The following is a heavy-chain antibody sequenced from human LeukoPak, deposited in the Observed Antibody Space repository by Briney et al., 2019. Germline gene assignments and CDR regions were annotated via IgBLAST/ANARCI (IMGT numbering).Heavy chain of an antibody. CDR1: RFTFSVHW. D-gene: IGHD3-10*02. V-gene: IGHV3-74*01. CDR3: ARDRVATIFTYHPMFDS. J-gene: IGHJ5*01. Sequence: PGGSLRLSCAASRFTFSVHWMHWVRQAPGKGLEWVSRINPDESDKAYADSVKGRFTISRDNAKSTLYLQINSLRVEDTAVYYCARDRVATIFTYHPMFDSWGPGTLVTVSS. CDR2: INPDESDK.